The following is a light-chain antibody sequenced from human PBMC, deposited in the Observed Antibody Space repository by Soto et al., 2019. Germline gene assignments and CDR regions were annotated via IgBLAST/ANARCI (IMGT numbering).Light chain of an antibody. CDR2: AAS. CDR1: QGISSW. Sequence: DIQMTQSPSSVSASVGDRVTIACRASQGISSWLAWYQQKPGKAPKLLIYAASNLQSEVPSRFSGSGSGTDFPLTITSLQPEACATYYCQQANSFPSTFGQGTKLEIK. J-gene: IGKJ2*01. CDR3: QQANSFPST. V-gene: IGKV1D-12*01.